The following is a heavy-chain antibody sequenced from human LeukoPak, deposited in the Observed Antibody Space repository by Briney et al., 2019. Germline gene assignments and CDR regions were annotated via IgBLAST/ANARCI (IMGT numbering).Heavy chain of an antibody. J-gene: IGHJ6*03. Sequence: SETLCLTCIVSGYSISSGYYWVWIRQPPGKGLEWIGSIYHSGSTLYNPSLKSRVTISVDTSKNKFSLKLSSVTAADTAMYYCARDQPYMDVWGEGTTVTVSS. CDR2: IYHSGST. CDR1: GYSISSGYY. V-gene: IGHV4-38-2*02. CDR3: ARDQPYMDV.